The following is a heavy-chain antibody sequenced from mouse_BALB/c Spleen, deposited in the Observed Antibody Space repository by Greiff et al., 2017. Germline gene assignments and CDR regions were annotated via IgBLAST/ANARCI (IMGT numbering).Heavy chain of an antibody. J-gene: IGHJ4*01. D-gene: IGHD2-4*01. CDR3: TRDSYDYHYAMDY. CDR1: GFTFSSYT. V-gene: IGHV5-6-4*01. CDR2: ISSGGSYT. Sequence: EVQGVESGGGLVKPGGSLKLSCAASGFTFSSYTMSWVRQTPEKRLEWVATISSGGSYTYYPDSVKGRFTISRDNAKNTLYLQMSSLKSEDTAMYYCTRDSYDYHYAMDYWGQGTSVTVSS.